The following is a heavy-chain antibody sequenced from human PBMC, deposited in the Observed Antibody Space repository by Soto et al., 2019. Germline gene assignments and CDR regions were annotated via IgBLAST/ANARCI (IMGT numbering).Heavy chain of an antibody. J-gene: IGHJ3*02. V-gene: IGHV4-34*01. D-gene: IGHD3-22*01. CDR1: GGSFSGYY. CDR2: INHSGST. Sequence: PSETLSLTCAVYGGSFSGYYWSWIRQPPGKGLEWIGGINHSGSTNYNPSLKSRVTISVDTSKNQFSLKLSSVTAADTAVYYCARGLGSLIDSSGLVRAFDIWGQGTMVTVSS. CDR3: ARGLGSLIDSSGLVRAFDI.